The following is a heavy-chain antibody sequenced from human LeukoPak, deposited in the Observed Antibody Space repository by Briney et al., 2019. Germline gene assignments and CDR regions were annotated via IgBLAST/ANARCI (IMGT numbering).Heavy chain of an antibody. CDR1: GGSFSDYY. J-gene: IGHJ3*02. CDR3: ATYSTGFDI. D-gene: IGHD6-19*01. CDR2: INHRGST. V-gene: IGHV4-34*01. Sequence: SETLSLTCAVYGGSFSDYYWTWIRQPPGKGLEWIGEINHRGSTHYNPSLKSRVTISVDTSKKQFSLKLSSVTAADTAVYYFATYSTGFDIWGQGTVVTVSS.